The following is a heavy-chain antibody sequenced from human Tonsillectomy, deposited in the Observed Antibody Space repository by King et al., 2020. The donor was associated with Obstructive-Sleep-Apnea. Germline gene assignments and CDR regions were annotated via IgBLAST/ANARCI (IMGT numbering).Heavy chain of an antibody. V-gene: IGHV4-30-4*01. CDR2: IYYSGST. Sequence: QVPLQESGPGLVKPSQTLSLTCTVSGGSISSGDYYWRWIRQPPGKGLEWIGYIYYSGSTYYNPSLKSRVTISVDTSKNQFSLKLSSVTAADTAVYYCARASYDILTGMYYFDYWGQGTLVTVSS. J-gene: IGHJ4*02. CDR1: GGSISSGDYY. CDR3: ARASYDILTGMYYFDY. D-gene: IGHD3-9*01.